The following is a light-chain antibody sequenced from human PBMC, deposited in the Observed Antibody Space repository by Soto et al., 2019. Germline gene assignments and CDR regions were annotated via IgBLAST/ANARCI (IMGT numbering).Light chain of an antibody. Sequence: DIQMTQSPSSLSASVGDRVTITCRASQSISSYLNWYQQKPGKAPKLLIYAASSLQSGVPSRFSGSGSGTDFTLTISSLQPEDFATYYCQQSYSTLRFTFCPGTKVDIK. CDR2: AAS. CDR3: QQSYSTLRFT. V-gene: IGKV1-39*01. CDR1: QSISSY. J-gene: IGKJ3*01.